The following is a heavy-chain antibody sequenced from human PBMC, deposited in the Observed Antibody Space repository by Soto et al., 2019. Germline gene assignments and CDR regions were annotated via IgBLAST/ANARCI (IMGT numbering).Heavy chain of an antibody. J-gene: IGHJ6*02. CDR2: INWNGDII. V-gene: IGHV3-9*01. CDR1: GFKFDDYA. D-gene: IGHD2-21*01. CDR3: ARDRIGRFYAIDV. Sequence: LRLSCVASGFKFDDYAIHWVRQVAGKGLEWVSGINWNGDIIAYADSVKGRSTISRDNAKNYVSLQINSLRPEDTALYYRARDRIGRFYAIDVWGQGTTVTVSS.